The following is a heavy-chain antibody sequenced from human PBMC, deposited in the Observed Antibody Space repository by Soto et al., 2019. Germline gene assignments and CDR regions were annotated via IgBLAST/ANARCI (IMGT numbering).Heavy chain of an antibody. Sequence: LSLTCAVSGGSISSGGYSWSWIRQPPGKGLEWIGYIYHSGSTYYNPSLKSRVTISVDRSKNQFSLKLSSVTAADTAVYYCARRRIRSGSYLDYFDYWGQGTLVTVSS. D-gene: IGHD1-26*01. CDR1: GGSISSGGYS. J-gene: IGHJ4*02. V-gene: IGHV4-30-2*01. CDR3: ARRRIRSGSYLDYFDY. CDR2: IYHSGST.